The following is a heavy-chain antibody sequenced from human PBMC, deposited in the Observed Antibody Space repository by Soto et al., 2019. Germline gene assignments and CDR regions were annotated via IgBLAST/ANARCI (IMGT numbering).Heavy chain of an antibody. CDR3: ARDEADSSGYYSIF. CDR2: ISYDGSNK. V-gene: IGHV3-30-3*01. Sequence: LRLSCAASGFTFSSYAMHWVRQAPGKGLEWVAVISYDGSNKYYADSVKGRFTISRDNSKNTLYLQMNSLRAEDTAVYYCARDEADSSGYYSIFWGQGTLVTVSS. D-gene: IGHD3-22*01. CDR1: GFTFSSYA. J-gene: IGHJ4*02.